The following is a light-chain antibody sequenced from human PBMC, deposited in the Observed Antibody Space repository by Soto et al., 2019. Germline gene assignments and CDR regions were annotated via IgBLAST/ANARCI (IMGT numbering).Light chain of an antibody. CDR2: DTS. J-gene: IGKJ5*01. V-gene: IGKV3-11*01. CDR1: QSVSSY. Sequence: ESVLTQSPATLSLSPVERATLSCMASQSVSSYLAWYQQRPGQAPRLLIFDTSNRATDIPARFSGSGSGTDFTLTISRLEPEDFAVYYCQQFGDFPYTFGQGTRLEIK. CDR3: QQFGDFPYT.